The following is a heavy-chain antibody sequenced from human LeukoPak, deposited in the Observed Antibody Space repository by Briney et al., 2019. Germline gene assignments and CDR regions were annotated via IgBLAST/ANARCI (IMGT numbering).Heavy chain of an antibody. CDR2: IYQSGST. Sequence: SETLSLTCTVSGGSISSYYWSWIRQPPGKGLEWLGSIYQSGSTFYNPSLKSRVTISVDTSKNQFSLKLSSVTAADTAVYYCARDQDYYGSGSYGPDYWGQGTLVTVSS. J-gene: IGHJ4*02. CDR3: ARDQDYYGSGSYGPDY. D-gene: IGHD3-10*01. V-gene: IGHV4-59*12. CDR1: GGSISSYY.